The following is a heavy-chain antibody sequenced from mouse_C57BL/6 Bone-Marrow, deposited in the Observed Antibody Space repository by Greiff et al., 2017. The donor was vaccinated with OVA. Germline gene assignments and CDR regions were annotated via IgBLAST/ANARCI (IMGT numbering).Heavy chain of an antibody. J-gene: IGHJ3*01. Sequence: EVKLVESGGGLVQPGGSMKLSCVASGFTFSNYWMNWVRQSPEKGLEWVAQIRLKSDNYATHYAESVKGRFTISRDDSKSSVYLQMNNLRAEDTGIYYCTGSYGSPFAYWGQGTLVTVSA. V-gene: IGHV6-3*01. D-gene: IGHD1-1*01. CDR1: GFTFSNYW. CDR2: IRLKSDNYAT. CDR3: TGSYGSPFAY.